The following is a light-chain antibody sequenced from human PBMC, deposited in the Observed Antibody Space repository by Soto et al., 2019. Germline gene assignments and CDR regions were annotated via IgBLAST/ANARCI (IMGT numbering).Light chain of an antibody. CDR3: QHYNSYSEA. J-gene: IGKJ1*01. V-gene: IGKV1-39*01. CDR1: RTISYY. Sequence: DVKVTQSLSSLSASVGDRVTIACRSSRTISYYLNWYQQKPGKAPKLLIYAASSLQSGVPLRFSGSGSGTDFTLTISSLQPEDVATYYCQHYNSYSEAFGQGTKVAIK. CDR2: AAS.